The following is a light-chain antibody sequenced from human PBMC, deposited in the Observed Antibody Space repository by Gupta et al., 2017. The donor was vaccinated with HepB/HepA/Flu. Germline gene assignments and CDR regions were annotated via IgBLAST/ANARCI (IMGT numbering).Light chain of an antibody. CDR2: GNS. V-gene: IGLV1-40*01. J-gene: IGLJ3*02. Sequence: QSVPTQPTSVSGAPGQRVTISCTGTRSNIGAGYDEHWYQQLPGTAAKLLIYGNSNRPSGVPDRFSGSKSGTSASLAITGLQAEDEADYYCQSYDSSLSGLVFGGGTKLTVL. CDR3: QSYDSSLSGLV. CDR1: RSNIGAGYD.